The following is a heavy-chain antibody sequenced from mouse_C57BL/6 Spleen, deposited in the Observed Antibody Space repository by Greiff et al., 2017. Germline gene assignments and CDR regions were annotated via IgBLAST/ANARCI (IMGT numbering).Heavy chain of an antibody. J-gene: IGHJ2*01. V-gene: IGHV1-15*01. CDR3: TRDGYYY. D-gene: IGHD2-3*01. CDR1: GYTFTDYE. CDR2: IDPETGGT. Sequence: VQRVESGAELVRPGASVTLSCKASGYTFTDYEMHWVKQTPVHGLEWIGAIDPETGGTAYNQKFKGKAILTADKSSSTAYMELRSLTSEDSAVYYCTRDGYYYWGQGTTLTVSS.